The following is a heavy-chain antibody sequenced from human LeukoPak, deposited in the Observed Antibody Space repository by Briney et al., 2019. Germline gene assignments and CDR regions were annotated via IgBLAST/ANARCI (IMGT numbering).Heavy chain of an antibody. V-gene: IGHV3-23*01. CDR1: GFSFSNYA. CDR3: AKCARIDWLPIDY. D-gene: IGHD3-9*01. CDR2: ISGGGGSI. Sequence: GWSLRLSCAASGFSFSNYAMTWVRQAPGKGLEWVSGISGGGGSIYYADFVKGRFTISRDNSKNTVYLQMNSLRAEDTAVYYCAKCARIDWLPIDYWGQGTLVTVSS. J-gene: IGHJ4*02.